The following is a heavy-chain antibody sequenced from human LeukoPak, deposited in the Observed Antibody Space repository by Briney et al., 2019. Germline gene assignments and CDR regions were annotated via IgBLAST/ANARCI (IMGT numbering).Heavy chain of an antibody. J-gene: IGHJ4*02. CDR3: ARDHCSGGSCYNTY. V-gene: IGHV3-21*01. D-gene: IGHD2-15*01. CDR2: ISSSSSYI. CDR1: GFTFSSYS. Sequence: GGSLRLSCGASGFTFSSYSMNWVRQAPGKGLEWISSISSSSSYIYYADSVKGRFTISRDNAKNSLYLQMNSLRAEDTAAYYCARDHCSGGSCYNTYWGQGTLVTVSS.